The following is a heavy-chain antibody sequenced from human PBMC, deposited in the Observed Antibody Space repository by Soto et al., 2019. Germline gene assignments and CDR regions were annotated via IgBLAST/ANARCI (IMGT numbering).Heavy chain of an antibody. D-gene: IGHD3-9*01. J-gene: IGHJ3*02. V-gene: IGHV3-74*03. CDR2: IKTDGTNT. CDR3: ARPRTSDWAYDI. Sequence: EVQLVESGGGLVQPGGSLRLSCAASGFTFSSYWMHWVRKAPGKGLVWVSRIKTDGTNTQYADSVKGRFTISRDNANNMLYLETNSLRGEDTAVYYCARPRTSDWAYDIWDQGTMVIVSS. CDR1: GFTFSSYW.